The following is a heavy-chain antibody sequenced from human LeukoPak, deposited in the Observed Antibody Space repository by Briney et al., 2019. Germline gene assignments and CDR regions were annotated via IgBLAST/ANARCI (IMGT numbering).Heavy chain of an antibody. CDR2: INENGANT. CDR3: TKGDGGYYPIDN. J-gene: IGHJ4*02. V-gene: IGHV3-23*01. CDR1: GFAFSKDG. Sequence: GASLRLFCAASGFAFSKDGMSWVRQAPGKGLEWVSTINENGANTHYADSVKGRFTISRDNSKSTVLLEMNRLRVDDTALYYCTKGDGGYYPIDNWGQGTLVIVS. D-gene: IGHD1-26*01.